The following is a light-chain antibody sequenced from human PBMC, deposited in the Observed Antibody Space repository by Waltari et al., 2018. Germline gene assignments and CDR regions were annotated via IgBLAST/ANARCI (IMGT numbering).Light chain of an antibody. V-gene: IGLV3-21*02. J-gene: IGLJ1*01. CDR1: KIGSKN. Sequence: SYELTQPPSVSVAPGQTARITCDGDKIGSKNVHWYQHKHGQDPVVVVYYDGDRPSGCPELFSGSTSGNTAALTISRVDAGDEAEYYCQVWDSGSDHYVFGTVTKVTVL. CDR3: QVWDSGSDHYV. CDR2: YDG.